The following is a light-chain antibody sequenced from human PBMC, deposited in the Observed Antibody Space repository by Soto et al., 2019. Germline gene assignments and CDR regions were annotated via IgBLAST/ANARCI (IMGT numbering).Light chain of an antibody. CDR1: QSISSW. CDR2: DAS. CDR3: QQYNSYTGGT. V-gene: IGKV1-5*01. Sequence: IQMTQSPSTLSASVGARVTITCRASQSISSWLAWDQQKPGKAPKLLIYDASSLESGVPSRSSGGGSGTKFTLTFSCLQPDEFATYYCQQYNSYTGGTVXQGNK. J-gene: IGKJ1*01.